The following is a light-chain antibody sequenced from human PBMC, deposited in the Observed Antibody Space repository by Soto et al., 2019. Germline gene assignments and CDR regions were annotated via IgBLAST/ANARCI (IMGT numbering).Light chain of an antibody. Sequence: EIVLTQSPATLSLSPGERATLSCRASQSVSSYLAWYQQKPGQAPRLLLYDASNRATGIPARFSGSGSGTDVTITISSLEPEDFAVYYCQQRSNWPKLTFGPGTKVDIK. CDR1: QSVSSY. V-gene: IGKV3-11*01. CDR2: DAS. CDR3: QQRSNWPKLT. J-gene: IGKJ3*01.